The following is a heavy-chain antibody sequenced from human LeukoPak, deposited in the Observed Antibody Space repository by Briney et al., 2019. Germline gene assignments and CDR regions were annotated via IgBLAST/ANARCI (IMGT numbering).Heavy chain of an antibody. CDR2: IKSKTDGGTT. CDR1: GFTFSNAW. Sequence: GGSLRLSCAASGFTFSNAWMSWVRQAPGKGLEWVGRIKSKTDGGTTDYAAPVKGRFTISRDDSKNTLYLQMNSLKTEDTAVYYCTTPLYGDYYFDYWGQGTLVTVSS. J-gene: IGHJ4*02. V-gene: IGHV3-15*01. D-gene: IGHD4-17*01. CDR3: TTPLYGDYYFDY.